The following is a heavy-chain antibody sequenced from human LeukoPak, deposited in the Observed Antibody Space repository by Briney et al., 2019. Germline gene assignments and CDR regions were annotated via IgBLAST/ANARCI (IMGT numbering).Heavy chain of an antibody. D-gene: IGHD3-22*01. CDR1: GDSVSSNSVT. CDR3: ARGYYDRSGSSNPFDS. Sequence: SQTLSLTCAISGDSVSSNSVTWNWIRQSPSRGLEWLGRTYYRSTWYNDYAVSVRGRITVNPDTSKNQFSLTLTSVTLADTAVYYCARGYYDRSGSSNPFDSWGQGTLVTVSA. V-gene: IGHV6-1*01. CDR2: TYYRSTWYN. J-gene: IGHJ4*02.